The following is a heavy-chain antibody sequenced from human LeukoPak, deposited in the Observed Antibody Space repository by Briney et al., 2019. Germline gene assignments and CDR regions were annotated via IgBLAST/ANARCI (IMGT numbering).Heavy chain of an antibody. V-gene: IGHV3-23*01. J-gene: IGHJ5*02. Sequence: GGSLRLSCAASGFTFSSYAMSWVRQAPGKGLEWVSAISGSGGSTYYADSVKGRSTISRDNSKNTLYLQMNSLRAEDTAVYYCAKSSRREWELLLRWFDPWGQGTLVTVSS. CDR3: AKSSRREWELLLRWFDP. CDR2: ISGSGGST. D-gene: IGHD1-26*01. CDR1: GFTFSSYA.